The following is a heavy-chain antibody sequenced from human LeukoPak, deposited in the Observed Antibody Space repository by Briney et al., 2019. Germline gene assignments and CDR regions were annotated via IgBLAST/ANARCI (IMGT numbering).Heavy chain of an antibody. CDR2: IRQDGGLK. D-gene: IGHD1-26*01. J-gene: IGHJ4*02. CDR3: AREIVGAIKSYFDY. V-gene: IGHV3-7*01. Sequence: GGSLRLSCTASGVTFSSYWMSWVRQAPGKGLEWVANIRQDGGLKHYVDSVKGRFTISRDNAENSLYLQMNSLRAEDTAVYYCAREIVGAIKSYFDYWGQGTLVTASS. CDR1: GVTFSSYW.